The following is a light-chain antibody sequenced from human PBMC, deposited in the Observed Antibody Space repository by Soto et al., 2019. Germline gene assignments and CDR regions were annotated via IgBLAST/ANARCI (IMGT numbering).Light chain of an antibody. J-gene: IGLJ3*02. V-gene: IGLV1-44*01. CDR3: AAWNDSLHGVV. CDR2: TND. Sequence: QSVLTQPPSASGTPGQRVTISCSGSSSNIGSNTVHWYQQLPGTAPTVIIYTNDQRPSGVAARFSGSKSGTSASLAISGLQAEEEADYYCAAWNDSLHGVVFGGGTKLTVL. CDR1: SSNIGSNT.